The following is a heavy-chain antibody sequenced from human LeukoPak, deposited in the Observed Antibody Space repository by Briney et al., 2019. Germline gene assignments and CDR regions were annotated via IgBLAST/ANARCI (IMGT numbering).Heavy chain of an antibody. CDR2: ISWNSGSI. D-gene: IGHD5-24*01. CDR3: AKGSGYNTKRGFDY. V-gene: IGHV3-9*03. Sequence: PGRSLRLSCAASGFTFDDYAMHWVRQAPGKGLEWVSGISWNSGSIGYADSVKGRFTISRDNAKNSLYLQMNSLRAEDMALYYCAKGSGYNTKRGFDYWGQGTLVTVSS. CDR1: GFTFDDYA. J-gene: IGHJ4*02.